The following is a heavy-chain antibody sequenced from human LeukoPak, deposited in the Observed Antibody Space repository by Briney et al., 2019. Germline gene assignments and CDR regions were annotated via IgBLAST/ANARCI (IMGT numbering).Heavy chain of an antibody. D-gene: IGHD3-9*01. CDR3: ARFTPRYLGAFDI. V-gene: IGHV3-33*01. CDR1: GFTFSSYG. Sequence: GGSLRLSCAASGFTFSSYGMHWVRQAPGKGLEWVAVIWYDGSNKYYADSVKGRFTISRDNSKNTLYLQMNSLRAEDTAVYYCARFTPRYLGAFDIWGQGTMVTVSS. J-gene: IGHJ3*02. CDR2: IWYDGSNK.